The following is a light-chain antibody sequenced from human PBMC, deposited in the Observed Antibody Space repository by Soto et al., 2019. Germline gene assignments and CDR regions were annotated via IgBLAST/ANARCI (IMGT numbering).Light chain of an antibody. V-gene: IGKV1-5*03. CDR3: QQYKSSPCT. J-gene: IGKJ2*02. CDR2: KAS. CDR1: QNISSW. Sequence: DIQMTQSPSTLSASVGDRVTVTCRASQNISSWLAWHQQKPGKAPHLLIYKASSLEGGVPSRCSGSGSGTEFTLTISNLQPDDFATYYCQQYKSSPCTFGQGTKLEIK.